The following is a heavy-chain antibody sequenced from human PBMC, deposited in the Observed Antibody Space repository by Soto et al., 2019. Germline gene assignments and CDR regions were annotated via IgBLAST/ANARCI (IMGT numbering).Heavy chain of an antibody. V-gene: IGHV3-7*01. CDR3: ARPASECSSPGCAN. CDR2: INQDGSES. D-gene: IGHD2-2*01. Sequence: EVQLVESGGGLVQPGGSLRLSCVVSGLTFSNYWMSWVRQAPGKGLEWVANINQDGSESYYVDSVKGRFTISRDNAKNALYLQMTSLRAEDTAVYYCARPASECSSPGCANWGQGTLVTVSS. J-gene: IGHJ4*02. CDR1: GLTFSNYW.